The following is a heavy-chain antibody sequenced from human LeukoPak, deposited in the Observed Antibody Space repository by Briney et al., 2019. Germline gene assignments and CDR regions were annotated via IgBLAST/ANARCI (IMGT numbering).Heavy chain of an antibody. CDR2: IRQDGGET. CDR1: GFTLSSHW. CDR3: ARWRQSSTWYWLDP. Sequence: PGGSLRLSCAASGFTLSSHWMGWIRQVPGKGLEWVANIRQDGGETYYVDSVKGRFTISRDNAKNSLYLQMNSLRVEETAMYYCARWRQSSTWYWLDPWGQGTLVTVSP. J-gene: IGHJ5*02. V-gene: IGHV3-7*01. D-gene: IGHD6-13*01.